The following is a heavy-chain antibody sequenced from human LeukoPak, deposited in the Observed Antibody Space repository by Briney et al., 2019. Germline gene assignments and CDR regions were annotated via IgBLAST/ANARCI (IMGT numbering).Heavy chain of an antibody. CDR3: ARTYDYIWGSFRSHSFDS. CDR2: LYYSGSA. V-gene: IGHV4-39*01. Sequence: ASETLSLTCTVSGGSISSNNYYWGWIRQPPGKGLEWIGSLYYSGSAYYNPSLKSRVTISVDASKNQFSLKLSSVTAADTGVYYCARTYDYIWGSFRSHSFDSWGQGTLVTVSS. D-gene: IGHD3-16*02. CDR1: GGSISSNNYY. J-gene: IGHJ4*02.